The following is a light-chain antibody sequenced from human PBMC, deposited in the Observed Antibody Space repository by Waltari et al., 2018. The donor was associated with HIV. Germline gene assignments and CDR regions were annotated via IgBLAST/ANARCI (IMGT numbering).Light chain of an antibody. Sequence: QSVLTQPPSASGTPGQRATISCSGSSSNIGHNIVNWYQQFPGTAPKVLIYNNDQRPSGVPDRFSGSKSGTSASLAISGLQSEDEADYYCSSWDDSLNGRVFGGGTRLTVL. J-gene: IGLJ3*02. CDR3: SSWDDSLNGRV. CDR1: SSNIGHNI. V-gene: IGLV1-44*01. CDR2: NND.